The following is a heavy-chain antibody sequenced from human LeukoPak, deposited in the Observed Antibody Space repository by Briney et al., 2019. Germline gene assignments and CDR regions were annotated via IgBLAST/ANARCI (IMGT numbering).Heavy chain of an antibody. CDR3: ARAYGRGGSYYFFDY. D-gene: IGHD1-26*01. J-gene: IGHJ4*02. CDR1: GYTFTGYY. V-gene: IGHV1-2*02. Sequence: GASVKVSCKASGYTFTGYYMHWVRQAPGQGLEWMGWINPNSGGTNYAQKFQGRVTMTRDTSISTAYMELSRLRSDDTAVYYCARAYGRGGSYYFFDYWGQGTLVTVSS. CDR2: INPNSGGT.